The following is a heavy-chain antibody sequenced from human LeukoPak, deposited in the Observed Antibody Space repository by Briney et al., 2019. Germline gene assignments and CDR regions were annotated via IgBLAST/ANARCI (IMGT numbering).Heavy chain of an antibody. V-gene: IGHV4-59*01. J-gene: IGHJ6*03. CDR2: IYYSGST. D-gene: IGHD3-16*01. CDR1: GGSISSYY. CDR3: ARITPYYYYMDV. Sequence: SETLSLTCTVSGGSISSYYWSWIRQPPGKGLEWIGYIYYSGSTNYNPSLKSRVTISVDTSKNQFSLKLSSVAAADTAVYYCARITPYYYYMDVWGKGTTVTVSS.